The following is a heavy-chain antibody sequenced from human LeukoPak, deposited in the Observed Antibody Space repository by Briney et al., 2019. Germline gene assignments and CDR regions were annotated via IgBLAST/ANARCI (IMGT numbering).Heavy chain of an antibody. J-gene: IGHJ4*02. CDR1: GGSISRGGHY. CDR2: ISSTGST. D-gene: IGHD3-10*01. V-gene: IGHV4-61*02. CDR3: ARAQTYTGSGMYTYFDY. Sequence: SETLSLTCTVSGGSISRGGHYWRWLRQPAGKGLEYLGRISSTGSTNYNPSLRSRVTISADTSRNHFSLKLTSVTAADTAVYYCARAQTYTGSGMYTYFDYRGQGILVTVSS.